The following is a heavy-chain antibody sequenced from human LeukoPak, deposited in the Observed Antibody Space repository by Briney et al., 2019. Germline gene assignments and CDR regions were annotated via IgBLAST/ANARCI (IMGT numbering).Heavy chain of an antibody. Sequence: GGSLRLSCAASGFTFSSYGMHWVRQAPGKGLEWVAVIWYDGSNKYYADSVKGRFTISRDNSKNTLYLQMNSLRAEDTALYHCARGPNYYDSSGYHGPFDYWGQGTLVTVSS. CDR3: ARGPNYYDSSGYHGPFDY. CDR2: IWYDGSNK. J-gene: IGHJ4*02. CDR1: GFTFSSYG. D-gene: IGHD3-22*01. V-gene: IGHV3-33*01.